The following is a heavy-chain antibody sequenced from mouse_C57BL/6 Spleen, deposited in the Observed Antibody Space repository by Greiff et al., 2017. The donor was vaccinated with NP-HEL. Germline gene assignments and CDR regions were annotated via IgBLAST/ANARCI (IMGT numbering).Heavy chain of an antibody. J-gene: IGHJ3*01. Sequence: EVKLQESGPGLVKPSQSLSLTCSVTGYSITSGYYWNWIRQFPGTKLEWMGYISYDGSNNYNPSLKNRISITRDTSKNQVFLKLDSVTTEDTATYYCSRDQPGSAWFAYWGQVTLVTVSA. CDR1: GYSITSGYY. D-gene: IGHD1-1*01. CDR2: ISYDGSN. CDR3: SRDQPGSAWFAY. V-gene: IGHV3-6*01.